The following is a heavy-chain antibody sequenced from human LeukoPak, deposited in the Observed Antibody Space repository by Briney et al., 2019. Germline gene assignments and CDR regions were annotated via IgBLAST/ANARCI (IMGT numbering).Heavy chain of an antibody. CDR1: GFTFSNYW. J-gene: IGHJ4*02. CDR2: INQDGSEK. D-gene: IGHD3-10*01. V-gene: IGHV3-7*03. CDR3: AKGRGQGFDY. Sequence: GSLRLSCAASGFTFSNYWMSWVRQAPGKGLEWVANINQDGSEKYYVDSVKGRFTISRDNAKNSLYLQMNSLRAEDTAVYYCAKGRGQGFDYWGQGSLVTVSS.